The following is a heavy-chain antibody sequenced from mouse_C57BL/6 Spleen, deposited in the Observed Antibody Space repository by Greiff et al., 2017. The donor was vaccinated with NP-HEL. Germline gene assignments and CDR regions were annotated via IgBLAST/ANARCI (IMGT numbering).Heavy chain of an antibody. CDR3: ARYDYDIYAMDY. J-gene: IGHJ4*01. V-gene: IGHV1-64*01. D-gene: IGHD2-4*01. CDR1: GYTFTSYW. Sequence: QVQLQQPGAELVKPGASVKLSCKASGYTFTSYWMHWVKQRPGQGLEWIGMIHPNSGSTNYNEKFKSKATLTVDKSSSTAYMQLSSLTSEDSAVYYCARYDYDIYAMDYWGQGTSVTVSS. CDR2: IHPNSGST.